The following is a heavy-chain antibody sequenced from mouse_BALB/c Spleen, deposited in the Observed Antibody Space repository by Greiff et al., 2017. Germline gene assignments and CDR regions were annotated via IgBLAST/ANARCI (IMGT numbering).Heavy chain of an antibody. V-gene: IGHV1-12*01. D-gene: IGHD1-1*01. CDR1: GYTFTSYN. Sequence: QVQLKQPGAELVKPGASVKMSCKASGYTFTSYNMHWVKQTPGQGLEWIGAIYPGNGDTSYNQKFKGKATLTADKSSSTAYMQLSSLTSEDSAVYYCARESTAYWGQGTLVTVSA. J-gene: IGHJ3*01. CDR2: IYPGNGDT. CDR3: ARESTAY.